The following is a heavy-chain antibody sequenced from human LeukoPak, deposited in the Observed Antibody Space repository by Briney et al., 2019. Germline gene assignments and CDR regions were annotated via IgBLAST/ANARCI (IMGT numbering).Heavy chain of an antibody. Sequence: GGSLRLSCVGSGFTFSGFGMRWVRQAPGKGLEHVSAISRNGDSTYYASSVKGRFTISRDDFKNTVYLRMGSLRTEDMGVYYCAREGGDSWGQGTLVTVSS. V-gene: IGHV3-64*01. D-gene: IGHD3-16*01. CDR2: ISRNGDST. CDR3: AREGGDS. CDR1: GFTFSGFG. J-gene: IGHJ5*01.